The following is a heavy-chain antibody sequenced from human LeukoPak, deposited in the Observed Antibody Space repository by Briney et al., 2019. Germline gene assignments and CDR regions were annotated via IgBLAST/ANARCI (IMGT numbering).Heavy chain of an antibody. CDR3: AAVPEYYYDSSGYSHWYFDL. J-gene: IGHJ2*01. CDR1: GFTFTSSA. Sequence: ASVKVSCKASGFTFTSSAVQWVRQARGQRLEWIGWIVVGSGNTNYAQKFQERVTITRDMSTSTAYMELSSLRSEDTAVYYCAAVPEYYYDSSGYSHWYFDLWGRGTLVTVSS. D-gene: IGHD3-22*01. CDR2: IVVGSGNT. V-gene: IGHV1-58*01.